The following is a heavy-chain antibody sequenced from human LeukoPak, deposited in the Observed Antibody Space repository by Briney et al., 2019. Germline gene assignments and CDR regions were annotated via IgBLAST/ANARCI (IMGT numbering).Heavy chain of an antibody. CDR1: GFTFSSYA. D-gene: IGHD5-18*01. Sequence: GGSLRLSCAASGFTFSSYAMHWVRQAPGKGLEWVAVISYDGSNKYYADSVKGRFTISRDNSKNTLYLQMNSLRAEDTAVYYCARPDVDTAMVRDYWGQGTLVTVSS. V-gene: IGHV3-30-3*01. CDR2: ISYDGSNK. CDR3: ARPDVDTAMVRDY. J-gene: IGHJ4*02.